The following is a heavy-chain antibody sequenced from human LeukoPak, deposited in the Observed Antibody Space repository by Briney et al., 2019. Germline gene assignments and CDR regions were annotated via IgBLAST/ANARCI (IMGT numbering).Heavy chain of an antibody. CDR1: GYIFSAFY. CDR3: ARDMTGGIWARATSFDH. CDR2: INPDSGGS. D-gene: IGHD1-14*01. J-gene: IGHJ4*02. Sequence: ASVKVSCKTSGYIFSAFYMHWVRQAPGQGPEWMGWINPDSGGSEYGQKFQGRVTFTSDTSSTTIYMEVRSLKSDDTAVYYCARDMTGGIWARATSFDHWGQGTLVTVSS. V-gene: IGHV1-2*02.